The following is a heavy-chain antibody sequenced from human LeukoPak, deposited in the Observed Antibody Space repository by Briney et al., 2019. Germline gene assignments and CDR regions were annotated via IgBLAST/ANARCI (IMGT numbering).Heavy chain of an antibody. D-gene: IGHD3-10*01. CDR3: GKTGSSLSFDY. V-gene: IGHV3-23*01. Sequence: GGSLRLSCAASGFTFTTYAMTWVRQAPGKGLEWASTISGSGGNTNYADSVKGRFTISRDNSKNTLYLQMNSLRAEDTAAYYCGKTGSSLSFDYWGQGTLVTVSS. CDR1: GFTFTTYA. CDR2: ISGSGGNT. J-gene: IGHJ4*02.